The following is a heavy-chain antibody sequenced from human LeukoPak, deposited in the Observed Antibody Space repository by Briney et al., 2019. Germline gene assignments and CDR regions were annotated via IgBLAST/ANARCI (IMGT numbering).Heavy chain of an antibody. J-gene: IGHJ4*02. Sequence: ASVKVSCKTSGYTFSSYDVTWVRQAPGQGLEYMGWMNPNSGNTGCAQKFRGRITMTSDASMTSAYMELSSLTSEDTAVYYCARAVRNQLLSEYWGQGTLITVSS. V-gene: IGHV1-8*01. CDR2: MNPNSGNT. D-gene: IGHD2-2*01. CDR1: GYTFSSYD. CDR3: ARAVRNQLLSEY.